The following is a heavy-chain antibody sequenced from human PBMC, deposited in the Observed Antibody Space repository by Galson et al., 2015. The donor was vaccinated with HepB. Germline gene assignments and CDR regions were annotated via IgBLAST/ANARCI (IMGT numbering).Heavy chain of an antibody. V-gene: IGHV3-21*01. CDR1: GFTFSSYS. CDR2: ISSSSSYI. J-gene: IGHJ5*02. Sequence: SLRLSCAASGFTFSSYSMNWVRQAPGKGLEWVSSISSSSSYIYYADSVKGRFTISRDNAKNSLYLQMNSLRAVDTAVYYCARDRGVTDWFDPWGQGTLVTVSS. D-gene: IGHD4-23*01. CDR3: ARDRGVTDWFDP.